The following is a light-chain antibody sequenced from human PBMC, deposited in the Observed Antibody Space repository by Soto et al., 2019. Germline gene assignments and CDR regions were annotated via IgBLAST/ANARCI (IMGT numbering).Light chain of an antibody. Sequence: AIQLTQFPSSLSASVGDTVTLTCRASQDIRRDLGWYQQRPGKAPKLLIYAASTLQSEVPSRISGSGSGTDFTLTISSLQPEDFATYYCLRGYSYPLTFGGGTKVDIK. CDR2: AAS. CDR1: QDIRRD. CDR3: LRGYSYPLT. V-gene: IGKV1-6*01. J-gene: IGKJ4*01.